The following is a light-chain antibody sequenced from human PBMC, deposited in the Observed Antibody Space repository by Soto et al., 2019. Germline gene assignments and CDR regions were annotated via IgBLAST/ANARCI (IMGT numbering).Light chain of an antibody. Sequence: SQSASTLSAYIGDRVTLTCRASQSISSWLAWYQQKPGKAPKLLIYDASSLASGIPSRFSGSGSGTEFILTISRLQPDDFANYYWQQYNRSHPFGG. CDR3: QQYNRSHP. CDR2: DAS. CDR1: QSISSW. J-gene: IGKJ4*01. V-gene: IGKV1-5*01.